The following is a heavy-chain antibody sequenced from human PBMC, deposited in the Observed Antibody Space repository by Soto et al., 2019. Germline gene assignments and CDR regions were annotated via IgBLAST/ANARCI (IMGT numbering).Heavy chain of an antibody. CDR3: ARVRIVGAREIDF. J-gene: IGHJ4*02. V-gene: IGHV1-18*04. D-gene: IGHD1-26*01. CDR1: GYTFNRHG. CDR2: ISGYNGDI. Sequence: QVHLVQSGGEVKKPGASVKVSCKASGYTFNRHGITWVRQAPGQGLEWIGWISGYNGDINYEQKFQGRVTLSSDTLTSKVDLELKSLSFDAAAVDYCARVRIVGAREIDFWGQGTLVTVSS.